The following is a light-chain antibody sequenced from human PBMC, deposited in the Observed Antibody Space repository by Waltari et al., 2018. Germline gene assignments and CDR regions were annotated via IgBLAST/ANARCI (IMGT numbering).Light chain of an antibody. CDR3: HQQYSTVTWP. V-gene: IGKV4-1*01. J-gene: IGKJ1*01. CDR2: WAS. CDR1: QSVLYSSNNKNY. Sequence: DIVMTQSPDSLAVSLGEWATINCKSSQSVLYSSNNKNYFAWYQEKPGKTPKLIIYWASSRESGVPDRFSGSGSGTDFTLTISSVQADDVAVYYCHQQYSTVTWPFGQGTKVEIK.